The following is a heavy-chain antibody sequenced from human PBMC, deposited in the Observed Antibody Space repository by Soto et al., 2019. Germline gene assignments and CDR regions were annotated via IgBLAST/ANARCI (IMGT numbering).Heavy chain of an antibody. Sequence: SETLSLTCAVSGGSISSSNWWSWVRQPPGKGLEWIGEIYHSGSTNYNPSLKSRVTISVDKSKNQFSLKLSSVTAADTAVYYCARDLGLAAAGTSRGMDVWGQGTTVTVSS. V-gene: IGHV4-4*02. D-gene: IGHD6-13*01. CDR3: ARDLGLAAAGTSRGMDV. CDR1: GGSISSSNW. CDR2: IYHSGST. J-gene: IGHJ6*02.